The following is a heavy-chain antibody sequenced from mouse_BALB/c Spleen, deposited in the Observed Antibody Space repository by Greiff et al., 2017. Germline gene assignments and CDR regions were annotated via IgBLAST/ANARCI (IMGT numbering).Heavy chain of an antibody. Sequence: EVQGVESGTVLARPGASVKMSCKASGYSFTSYWMHWVKQRPGQGLEWIGAIYPGNSDTSYNQKFKGKAKLTAVTSASTAYMELSSLTNEDSAVYYCTTGTGSWFAYWGQGTLVTVSA. V-gene: IGHV1-5*01. CDR2: IYPGNSDT. CDR3: TTGTGSWFAY. CDR1: GYSFTSYW. J-gene: IGHJ3*01. D-gene: IGHD4-1*01.